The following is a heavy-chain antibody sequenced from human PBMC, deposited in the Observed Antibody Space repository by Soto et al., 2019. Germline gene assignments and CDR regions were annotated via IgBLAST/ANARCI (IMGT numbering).Heavy chain of an antibody. CDR3: AKDPDYYDSSGYLDY. D-gene: IGHD3-22*01. V-gene: IGHV3-23*01. J-gene: IGHJ4*02. CDR2: ISGSGGST. Sequence: LRLSCAASGFTFSSYAMSWVRQAPGKGLEWVSAISGSGGSTYYADSVKGRFTISRDNSKNTLYLQMNSLRAEDTAVYYCAKDPDYYDSSGYLDYWGQGTLVTAPQ. CDR1: GFTFSSYA.